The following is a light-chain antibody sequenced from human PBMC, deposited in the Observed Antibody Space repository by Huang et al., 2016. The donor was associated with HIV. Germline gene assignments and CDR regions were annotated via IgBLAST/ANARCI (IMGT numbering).Light chain of an antibody. V-gene: IGKV1-39*01. CDR2: AAS. CDR1: QSISFY. Sequence: DIQMIQSPSSLSASIGDRVTITCRASQSISFYLTWYQQKPGKPPKVLIYAASSVQRGVPSRFSGSGSGTDFTITITNLQPDDIATYYCQQSYSSPPTFGQGSKVEIK. CDR3: QQSYSSPPT. J-gene: IGKJ1*01.